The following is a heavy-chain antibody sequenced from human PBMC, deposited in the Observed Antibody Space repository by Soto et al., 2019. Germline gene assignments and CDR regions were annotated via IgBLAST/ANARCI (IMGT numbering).Heavy chain of an antibody. D-gene: IGHD3-3*01. V-gene: IGHV3-33*01. CDR2: IWYDGSNK. J-gene: IGHJ6*02. CDR1: GFTFSSYG. Sequence: QVQLVESGGGVVQPGRSLRLSCAASGFTFSSYGMHWVRQAPGKGLEWVAVIWYDGSNKYYAGSVKGRFTISRDNSKNKLYLQMNSLRAEDTAVYYCARDMGYDFWSGYYTRYYGMDVWGQGTTVTVSS. CDR3: ARDMGYDFWSGYYTRYYGMDV.